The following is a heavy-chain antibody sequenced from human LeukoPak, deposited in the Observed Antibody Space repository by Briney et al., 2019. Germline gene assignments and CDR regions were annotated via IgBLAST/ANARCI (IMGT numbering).Heavy chain of an antibody. CDR1: GFTFSDYY. V-gene: IGHV3-11*04. CDR2: ISSSGSTI. D-gene: IGHD6-13*01. CDR3: ASYPYSSSYYYYMDV. Sequence: PGGSLRLSCAASGFTFSDYYMSWIRQAPGKGLEWVSYISSSGSTIYYADSVKGRFTISRDNAKNSLYLQMTSLRAEDTAVYYCASYPYSSSYYYYMDVWGKGTTVTVSS. J-gene: IGHJ6*03.